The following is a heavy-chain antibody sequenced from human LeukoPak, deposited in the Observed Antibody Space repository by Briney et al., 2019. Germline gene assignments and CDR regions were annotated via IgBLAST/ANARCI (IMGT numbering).Heavy chain of an antibody. J-gene: IGHJ5*02. CDR3: ARGRGPFDP. Sequence: GGSLRLSCAASGFTFSSNSMNWVRQAPGKGLEWVSFISSSSSHIYYADSVKGRFTISRDNAKNSLYLQMNSLRAEDTAVYYCARGRGPFDPWGKGNLVSVSS. D-gene: IGHD3-10*01. CDR2: ISSSSSHI. CDR1: GFTFSSNS. V-gene: IGHV3-21*01.